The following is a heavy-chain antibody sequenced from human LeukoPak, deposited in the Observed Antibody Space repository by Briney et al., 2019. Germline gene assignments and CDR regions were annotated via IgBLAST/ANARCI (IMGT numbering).Heavy chain of an antibody. CDR2: IYPDDSDT. V-gene: IGHV5-51*01. J-gene: IGHJ4*02. D-gene: IGHD2-15*01. CDR3: ARSGRLGYCSGGSCFRWDY. CDR1: GYSFTNYW. Sequence: GESLKISCKVSGYSFTNYWISWVRHMPGKGLEWMGIIYPDDSDTKYSPSFQGQGTISADKSISTAYLQWSSLKASDTAMYYCARSGRLGYCSGGSCFRWDYGGQGTLVTVSS.